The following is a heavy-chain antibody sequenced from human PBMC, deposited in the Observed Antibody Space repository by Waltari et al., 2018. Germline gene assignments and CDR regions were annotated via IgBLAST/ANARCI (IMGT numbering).Heavy chain of an antibody. CDR1: GLPVRTVL. V-gene: IGHV3-66*01. Sequence: EVQLMESGGGLVQPGGSLRLSCVAYGLPVRTVLMRGVRQAPGKGVEWVSAIFSGDTTYYTDSVKGRFSTSRDNSKNTLFLQMNSLRAEDTAVYYCARVARGTLYDAFDIWGQGTMVTVSS. J-gene: IGHJ3*02. CDR2: IFSGDTT. CDR3: ARVARGTLYDAFDI. D-gene: IGHD1-26*01.